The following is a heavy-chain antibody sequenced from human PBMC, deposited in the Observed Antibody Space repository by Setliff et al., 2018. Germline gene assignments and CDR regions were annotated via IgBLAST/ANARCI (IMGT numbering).Heavy chain of an antibody. CDR1: GNIFTGHF. CDR3: ARDLDYQYYYDSSGRDAFDI. V-gene: IGHV1-2*06. CDR2: MNPNSGGT. J-gene: IGHJ3*02. D-gene: IGHD3-22*01. Sequence: GASVKVSCKASGNIFTGHFLHWVRQAPGQGLEWMGRMNPNSGGTNYAQKFQGRVTMTRDTSISTAYMELSGLTSDDTAVYYCARDLDYQYYYDSSGRDAFDIWGQGTMVTVSS.